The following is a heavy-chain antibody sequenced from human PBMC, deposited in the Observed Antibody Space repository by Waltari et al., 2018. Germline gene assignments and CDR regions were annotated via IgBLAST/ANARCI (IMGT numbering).Heavy chain of an antibody. D-gene: IGHD5-12*01. CDR1: GYSISSGYY. CDR3: ARDQGGYNLGYFDY. Sequence: QVQLQESGPGLVKPSETLSLTCTVSGYSISSGYYWGWIRQPPGKGLEWIGSIYHSGSTYYNPSLKSRVTISVDTSKNQFSLKLSSVTAADTAVYYCARDQGGYNLGYFDYWGQGTLVTVSS. CDR2: IYHSGST. J-gene: IGHJ4*02. V-gene: IGHV4-38-2*02.